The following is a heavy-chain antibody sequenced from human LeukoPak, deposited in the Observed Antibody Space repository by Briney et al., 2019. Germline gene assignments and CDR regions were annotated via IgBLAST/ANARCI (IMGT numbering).Heavy chain of an antibody. CDR1: GGTFSSYA. CDR3: AGDYGGNLPFDY. Sequence: GASVKASCKASGGTFSSYAISWVRQAPGQGLEWMGGIIPIFGTANYAQKFQGRVTITADESTSTAYMELSSLRSEDTAVYYCAGDYGGNLPFDYWGQGTLVTVSS. D-gene: IGHD4-23*01. J-gene: IGHJ4*02. V-gene: IGHV1-69*13. CDR2: IIPIFGTA.